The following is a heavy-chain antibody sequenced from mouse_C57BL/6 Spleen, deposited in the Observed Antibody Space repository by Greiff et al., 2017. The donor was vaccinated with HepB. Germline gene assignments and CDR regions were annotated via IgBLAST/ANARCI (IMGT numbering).Heavy chain of an antibody. Sequence: EVKLMESGGGLVKPGGSLKLSCAASGFTFSDYGMHWVRQAPEKGLEWVAYISSGSSTIYYADTVKGRFTISRDNAKNTLFLQMTSLRSEDTAMYYCARGPRDWYFDVWGTGTTVTVSS. CDR2: ISSGSSTI. J-gene: IGHJ1*03. V-gene: IGHV5-17*01. CDR3: ARGPRDWYFDV. CDR1: GFTFSDYG.